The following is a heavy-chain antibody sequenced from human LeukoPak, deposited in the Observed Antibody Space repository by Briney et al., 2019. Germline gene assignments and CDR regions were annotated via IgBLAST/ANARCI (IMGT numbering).Heavy chain of an antibody. Sequence: GGSLRLSCADSGSSLRGNYMSSVRQAPGKGLQWVSIIYSAESTHYADSVRGRCTISRDHSKNTLYLQMNRLRAEDTAVDYCPGEGGYGSGSYEHWGQGTLVTVAS. CDR2: IYSAEST. J-gene: IGHJ4*02. V-gene: IGHV3-53*01. CDR1: GSSLRGNY. D-gene: IGHD3-10*01. CDR3: PGEGGYGSGSYEH.